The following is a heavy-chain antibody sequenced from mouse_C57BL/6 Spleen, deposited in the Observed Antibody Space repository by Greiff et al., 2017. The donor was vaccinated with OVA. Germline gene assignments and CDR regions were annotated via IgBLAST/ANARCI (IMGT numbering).Heavy chain of an antibody. V-gene: IGHV1-52*01. J-gene: IGHJ4*01. CDR1: GYTFTSYW. CDR2: IDPSDSET. CDR3: ARRDYSNPSYAMDY. D-gene: IGHD2-5*01. Sequence: VQLQQPGAELVRPGSSVKLSCKASGYTFTSYWMHWVKQRPIQGLEWIGNIDPSDSETHYNQKFKDKATLTVDKSSSTAYMQLSSLTSEDSAVYYCARRDYSNPSYAMDYWGQGTSVTVSS.